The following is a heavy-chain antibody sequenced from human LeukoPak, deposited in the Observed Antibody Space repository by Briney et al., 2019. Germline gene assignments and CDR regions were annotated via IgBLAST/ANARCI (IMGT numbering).Heavy chain of an antibody. V-gene: IGHV4-61*01. CDR1: GYSISSGYY. J-gene: IGHJ4*02. D-gene: IGHD3-10*01. Sequence: SETLSLTCAVSGYSISSGYYWSWIRQPPGKGLEWIGYIYYSGSANYNPSLKSRVTISVDTSKNQFSLKLSSVTAADTAVYYCASLENYYGSGSYPTSFDYWGQGTLVTVSS. CDR2: IYYSGSA. CDR3: ASLENYYGSGSYPTSFDY.